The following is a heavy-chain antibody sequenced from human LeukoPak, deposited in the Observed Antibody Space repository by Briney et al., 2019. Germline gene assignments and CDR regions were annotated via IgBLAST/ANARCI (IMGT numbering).Heavy chain of an antibody. J-gene: IGHJ4*02. D-gene: IGHD6-13*01. CDR2: IYYSGST. CDR1: GGSISSGGYY. V-gene: IGHV4-31*03. CDR3: ARGAGYSSSNDY. Sequence: SETLSLTCTVSGGSISSGGYYWSWIRQHPGKGLEWIGYIYYSGSTYYNPSLKSRVTISVDTSKNQFSLKLSSVTAADTAVYYCARGAGYSSSNDYWGQGTLVTVSS.